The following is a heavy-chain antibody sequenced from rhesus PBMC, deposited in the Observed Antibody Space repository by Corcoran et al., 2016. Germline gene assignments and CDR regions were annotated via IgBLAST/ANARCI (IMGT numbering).Heavy chain of an antibody. Sequence: EVQLVETGGGLVQPGGSLKLSCAASGFTFSRYGMSWFRPAPAPGLEWVSAIISGGGSTDYADSVKGRVTIARDNSKNTLSLKMNSLRAEDTAVYYCAKDLWDTVGTLHYWGQGVLVTVSS. CDR1: GFTFSRYG. CDR2: IISGGGST. J-gene: IGHJ4*01. V-gene: IGHV3S5*01. D-gene: IGHD5-42*01. CDR3: AKDLWDTVGTLHY.